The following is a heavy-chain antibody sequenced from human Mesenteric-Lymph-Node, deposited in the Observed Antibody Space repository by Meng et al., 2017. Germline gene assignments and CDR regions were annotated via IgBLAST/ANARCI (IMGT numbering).Heavy chain of an antibody. CDR3: ARFFTAAVAFDI. Sequence: GGSLRLSCAASGFTFSSYCMSWVRQAPGKGLEWVSSISSSSSYIYYADSVKGRFTISRDNAKNSLYLQMNSLRAEDTAVYYCARFFTAAVAFDIWGQGTMVTVSS. J-gene: IGHJ3*02. CDR1: GFTFSSYC. V-gene: IGHV3-21*01. D-gene: IGHD6-13*01. CDR2: ISSSSSYI.